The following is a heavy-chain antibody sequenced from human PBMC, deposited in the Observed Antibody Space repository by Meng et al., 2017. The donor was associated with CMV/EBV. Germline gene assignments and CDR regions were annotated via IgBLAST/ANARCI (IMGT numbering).Heavy chain of an antibody. CDR2: ISSSSGTI. Sequence: GGSLRLSCAASGFTFSSYSMNWVRQAPGKGLEWVSYISSSSGTIYYADSVKGRFTISRDDAKNSLYLQMNSLSAEDTTVYYCARRRCSSSCYLDYWGQGTLVTVSS. J-gene: IGHJ4*02. CDR3: ARRRCSSSCYLDY. V-gene: IGHV3-48*04. CDR1: GFTFSSYS. D-gene: IGHD2-2*01.